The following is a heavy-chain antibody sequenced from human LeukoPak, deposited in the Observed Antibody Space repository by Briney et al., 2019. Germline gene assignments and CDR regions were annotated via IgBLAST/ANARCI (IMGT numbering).Heavy chain of an antibody. Sequence: SETLSLTCTVSGGSIISYYWSWIRQPPGEGLEWGGYIYYSGSTNYNPSLKSRVTISVDTSKNQFSLKLSSVTAADTAVYYCARSDYDILTGPPDYWGQGTLVTVSS. J-gene: IGHJ4*02. D-gene: IGHD3-9*01. CDR1: GGSIISYY. CDR2: IYYSGST. CDR3: ARSDYDILTGPPDY. V-gene: IGHV4-59*01.